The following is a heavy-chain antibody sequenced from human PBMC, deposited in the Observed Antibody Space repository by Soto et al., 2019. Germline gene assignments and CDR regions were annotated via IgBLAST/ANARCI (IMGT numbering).Heavy chain of an antibody. CDR1: GGTFSSYA. Sequence: SVKVSCKASGGTFSSYAISWVRQAPGQGLEWMGGIIPIFGTANYAQKFQGRVTITADESTSTAYMELSSLRSEDTAVYYCAGSSYRRSYYYYGMDVWGQGTTVTVSS. CDR2: IIPIFGTA. CDR3: AGSSYRRSYYYYGMDV. V-gene: IGHV1-69*13. D-gene: IGHD3-16*02. J-gene: IGHJ6*02.